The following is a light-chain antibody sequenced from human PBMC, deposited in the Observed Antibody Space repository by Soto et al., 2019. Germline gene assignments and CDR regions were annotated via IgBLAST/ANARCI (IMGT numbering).Light chain of an antibody. CDR2: GAS. CDR3: QQYGSSPIT. V-gene: IGKV3-15*01. Sequence: EILMTQSPATLSVSPGERATLSCRASQSVSSNLAWYQQKNGQAPRLLIYGASTRATGIPARFSGSGSGTDFNLTISRLEPEDFAVYYCQQYGSSPITFGQGTRLEIK. CDR1: QSVSSN. J-gene: IGKJ5*01.